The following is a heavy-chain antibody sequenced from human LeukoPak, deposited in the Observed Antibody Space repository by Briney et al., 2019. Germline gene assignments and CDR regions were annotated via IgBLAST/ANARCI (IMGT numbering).Heavy chain of an antibody. Sequence: SETLSLTCTVSGGSISSYYWSWIRQPPGKGLEWIGYIYYSGSTNYNPSLKSRVTISVDTSKNQFSLKLSSVTAADTTVYYCARANDYGVHPWFDPWGQGTLVTVSS. CDR2: IYYSGST. J-gene: IGHJ5*02. V-gene: IGHV4-59*01. D-gene: IGHD4-17*01. CDR3: ARANDYGVHPWFDP. CDR1: GGSISSYY.